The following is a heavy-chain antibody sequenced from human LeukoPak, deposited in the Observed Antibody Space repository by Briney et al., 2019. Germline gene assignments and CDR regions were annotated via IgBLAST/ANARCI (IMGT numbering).Heavy chain of an antibody. CDR3: AKDWAVGYCSSTSCYPAVDY. J-gene: IGHJ4*02. CDR2: IRYDGSNK. Sequence: PGGSLRLSCAASGFTFSSYGMHWVRQAPGKGLEWVAFIRYDGSNKYYADSVKGRFTISRDNSKNTLYLQMNSLRAEDTAVYYCAKDWAVGYCSSTSCYPAVDYWGQGTLVTVSS. CDR1: GFTFSSYG. V-gene: IGHV3-30*02. D-gene: IGHD2-2*01.